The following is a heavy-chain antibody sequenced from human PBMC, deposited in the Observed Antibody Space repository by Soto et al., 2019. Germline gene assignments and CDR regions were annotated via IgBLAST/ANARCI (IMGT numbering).Heavy chain of an antibody. CDR2: INSDGSST. J-gene: IGHJ4*02. CDR1: GFTFSSYW. V-gene: IGHV3-74*01. Sequence: EVQLVESGGGLVQPGGSLSLSCAASGFTFSSYWMHWVRQAPGKGLVWVSRINSDGSSTSYADSVKGRFTISRDNAKNTLYLQINSLRAEDTAVYYCARDPEYGDYLDYWGQGTLVTVSS. D-gene: IGHD4-17*01. CDR3: ARDPEYGDYLDY.